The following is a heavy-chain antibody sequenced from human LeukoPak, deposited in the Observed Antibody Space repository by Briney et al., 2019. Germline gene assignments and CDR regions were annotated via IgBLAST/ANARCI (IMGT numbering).Heavy chain of an antibody. D-gene: IGHD3-22*01. Sequence: SETLSLTCTVSGGSINTTTYYWGWIRQPPGKGLEWIGSIYYSGSTNYNPSLKSRVTISVDTSKNQFSLKLSSVTAADTAVYYCARGRHHSSGNPPFDYWGQGTLVTVSS. CDR2: IYYSGST. J-gene: IGHJ4*02. CDR1: GGSINTTTYY. V-gene: IGHV4-39*07. CDR3: ARGRHHSSGNPPFDY.